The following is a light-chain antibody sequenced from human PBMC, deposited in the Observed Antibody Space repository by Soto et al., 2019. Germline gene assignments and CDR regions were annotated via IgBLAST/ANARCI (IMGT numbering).Light chain of an antibody. V-gene: IGLV4-69*01. J-gene: IGLJ2*01. CDR3: QTWGTGLL. Sequence: QPVLTQSPSASASLGASVKLTCTLNSGHSSYAIAWHQQQPEKGPRYLMRVDSDGTHTKGDGIPDRFSGSSSGAERYLTISSLQSEDEADYYCQTWGTGLLFGGGTKLTVL. CDR1: SGHSSYA. CDR2: VDSDGTH.